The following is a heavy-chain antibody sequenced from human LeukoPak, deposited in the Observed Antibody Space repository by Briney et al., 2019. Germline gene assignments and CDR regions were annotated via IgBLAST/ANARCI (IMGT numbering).Heavy chain of an antibody. J-gene: IGHJ4*02. D-gene: IGHD3-22*01. CDR3: ARDLYSSGYELMAY. CDR2: ISSSSSYI. CDR1: GFTFSSYS. V-gene: IGHV3-21*01. Sequence: PGGSPRLSCAASGFTFSSYSMNWVRQAPGKGLEWVSSISSSSSYIYYADSVKGRFTISRDNAKNSLYLQMNSLRAEDTAVYYCARDLYSSGYELMAYWGQGTLVTVSS.